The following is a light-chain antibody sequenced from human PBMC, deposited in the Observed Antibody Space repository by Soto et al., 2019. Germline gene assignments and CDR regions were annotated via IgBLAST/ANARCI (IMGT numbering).Light chain of an antibody. Sequence: EIVKTQSPATLSVSPGERATLSCRASQSVSSNLAWYQQKPGQAPRLLIYGASTRATGIPARFSGSGSGTEFTLTISSLQSEDFAVYYCQQYNNWPPRTFGPGTKVDIK. J-gene: IGKJ3*01. CDR2: GAS. CDR3: QQYNNWPPRT. CDR1: QSVSSN. V-gene: IGKV3-15*01.